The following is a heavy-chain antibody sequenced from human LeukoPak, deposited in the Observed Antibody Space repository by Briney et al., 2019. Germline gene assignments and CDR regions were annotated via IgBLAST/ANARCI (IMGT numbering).Heavy chain of an antibody. J-gene: IGHJ4*02. CDR2: INHSGST. Sequence: PSETLSLTCAVYGGSFSGYYWSWIRQPPGKGLEWIGEINHSGSTNYNPSLKSRVTISVDTSKNQFSLKLSSVTAADTAVYYCARGQRRFYCSSTSRRDSTLDYWGQGTLVTVSS. CDR3: ARGQRRFYCSSTSRRDSTLDY. CDR1: GGSFSGYY. D-gene: IGHD2-2*01. V-gene: IGHV4-34*01.